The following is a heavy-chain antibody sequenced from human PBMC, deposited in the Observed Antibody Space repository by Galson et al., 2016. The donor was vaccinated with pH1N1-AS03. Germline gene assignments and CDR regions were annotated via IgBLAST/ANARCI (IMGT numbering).Heavy chain of an antibody. CDR2: IFTGGTT. J-gene: IGHJ4*02. V-gene: IGHV3-66*02. Sequence: SLRLSCAVSGFSVSSKYMNWVRQAPGKGLEWISVIFTGGTTYHAGSVRGRFTISRDDSRNTLYLQMNSLRNEDTAVYYCARGITIFGLARPALDSWGQGTRVTVSS. CDR1: GFSVSSKY. CDR3: ARGITIFGLARPALDS. D-gene: IGHD3-3*01.